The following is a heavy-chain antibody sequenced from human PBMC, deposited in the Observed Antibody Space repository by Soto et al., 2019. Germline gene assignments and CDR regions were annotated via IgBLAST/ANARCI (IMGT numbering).Heavy chain of an antibody. CDR1: GFNFSDYY. D-gene: IGHD6-13*01. V-gene: IGHV3-11*01. Sequence: QVQLVESGGGLVKPGGSLRLSCAASGFNFSDYYMSWIRQAPGKGLEWDSYISSRGRTIYYADYVKGRFTISRDNAKTSLYLQMNSLRAEDTAVYYCARKEQQRVFDYWGQGTLVTGSS. J-gene: IGHJ4*02. CDR2: ISSRGRTI. CDR3: ARKEQQRVFDY.